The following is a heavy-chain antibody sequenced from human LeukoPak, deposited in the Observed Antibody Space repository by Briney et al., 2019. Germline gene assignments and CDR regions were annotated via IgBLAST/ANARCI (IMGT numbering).Heavy chain of an antibody. CDR1: GYTFTSYY. J-gene: IGHJ4*02. V-gene: IGHV1-46*01. CDR2: LNPAGGST. Sequence: ASVKVSCKASGYTFTSYYCIHWVRQAPGQGLEWIGILNPAGGSTSYAQKFQGRVTVTRDTSTSTVYMELSSLRSEDTAVYYCARGDAQEVTLDYWGQGTLVTVSS. D-gene: IGHD2-21*02. CDR3: ARGDAQEVTLDY.